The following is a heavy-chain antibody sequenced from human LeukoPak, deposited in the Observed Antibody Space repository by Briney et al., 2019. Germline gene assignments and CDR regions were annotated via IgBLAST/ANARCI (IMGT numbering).Heavy chain of an antibody. D-gene: IGHD4-17*01. CDR2: IYTSGST. CDR1: GGSISSYY. Sequence: PSETLSLTCTVSGGSISSYYWSWIRRPAGKGLEWIGRIYTSGSTNYNPSPKSRVTMSVDTSKNQFSLKLSSVTAADTAVYYCARDGPYGDPAPDYWGQGTLVTVSS. CDR3: ARDGPYGDPAPDY. J-gene: IGHJ4*02. V-gene: IGHV4-4*07.